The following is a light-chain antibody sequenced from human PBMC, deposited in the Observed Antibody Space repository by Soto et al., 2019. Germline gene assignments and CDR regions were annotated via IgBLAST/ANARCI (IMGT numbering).Light chain of an antibody. CDR2: AAS. CDR1: QSVSSSY. CDR3: HQYDNTPQT. J-gene: IGKJ2*01. V-gene: IGKV3-20*01. Sequence: DIVLRQSPGTQSLSPGERATLSCRASQSVSSSYLAWYQQKPGQAPRVLIYAASNRATGIPDRFSGSGSGTDFSLTISRLEPEDFAVYYCHQYDNTPQTLCQGTKVDIK.